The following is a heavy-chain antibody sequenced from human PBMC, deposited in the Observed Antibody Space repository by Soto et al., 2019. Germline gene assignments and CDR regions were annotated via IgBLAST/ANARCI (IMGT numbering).Heavy chain of an antibody. D-gene: IGHD1-1*01. J-gene: IGHJ5*02. Sequence: PGGSLRLSCAASGFTFSSYAMSWVRQAPGKGLEWVSGISGSGGSTYYADSVKGRFTISRDNSKNMVFLQMNSLRAEDTAVYYCAKDSLEHGTPNWFDPWDQGTLVTVSS. CDR2: ISGSGGST. CDR3: AKDSLEHGTPNWFDP. V-gene: IGHV3-23*01. CDR1: GFTFSSYA.